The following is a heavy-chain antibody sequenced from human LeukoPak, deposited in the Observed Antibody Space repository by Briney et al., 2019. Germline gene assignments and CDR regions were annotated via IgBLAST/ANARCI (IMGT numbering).Heavy chain of an antibody. J-gene: IGHJ5*02. Sequence: GESLKISCKGSGYSFTSYWIGWVRQMSGKGLEWMGIIYPGDSDTRYSPSFQGQVTISADKSISTAYLQWSSLKASDTAMYYCARQYSSSWYVGWFDPWGQGTLVTVSS. D-gene: IGHD6-13*01. CDR1: GYSFTSYW. CDR3: ARQYSSSWYVGWFDP. V-gene: IGHV5-51*01. CDR2: IYPGDSDT.